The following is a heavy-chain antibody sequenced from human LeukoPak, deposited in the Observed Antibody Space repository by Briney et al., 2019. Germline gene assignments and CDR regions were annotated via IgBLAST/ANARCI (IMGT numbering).Heavy chain of an antibody. J-gene: IGHJ4*02. V-gene: IGHV7-4-1*02. D-gene: IGHD3-22*01. CDR3: ARERRDISGYPLRDY. CDR1: GYTFNNYA. Sequence: ASVKVSCKTSGYTFNNYAVNWVRQAPGQGLEWMGWINTNTGNPTYAQGFTGRFVFSLDTSVSTAYLQISSLKAEDTAVYYCARERRDISGYPLRDYWGQGTLVTVSS. CDR2: INTNTGNP.